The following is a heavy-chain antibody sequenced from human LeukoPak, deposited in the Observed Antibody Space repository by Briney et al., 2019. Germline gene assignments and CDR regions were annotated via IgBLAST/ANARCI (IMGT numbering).Heavy chain of an antibody. D-gene: IGHD4-17*01. CDR2: IKQDGSEK. Sequence: GGSLRLSCATSGFTFSSNWMSWVRQAPGKGLEWVANIKQDGSEKYYVDSVKGRFTISRDNAKNSLYLQMNSLRAEDTAVYYCASSWIYGGIDWGQGTLVTVSS. CDR1: GFTFSSNW. CDR3: ASSWIYGGID. V-gene: IGHV3-7*01. J-gene: IGHJ4*02.